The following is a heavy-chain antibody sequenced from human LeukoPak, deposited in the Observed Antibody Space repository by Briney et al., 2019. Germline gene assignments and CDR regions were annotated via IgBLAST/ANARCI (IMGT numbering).Heavy chain of an antibody. CDR3: AKDSDRGVLLWFGELWD. CDR2: ISWNSGSI. V-gene: IGHV3-9*01. J-gene: IGHJ4*02. CDR1: GFTFDDYA. Sequence: QTGRSLRLSCAASGFTFDDYAMHWVRQAPGKGLEWVSGISWNSGSIGYADSVKGRFTISRDNAKNSLYPQMNSLRAEDTALYYCAKDSDRGVLLWFGELWDWGQGTLVTVSS. D-gene: IGHD3-10*01.